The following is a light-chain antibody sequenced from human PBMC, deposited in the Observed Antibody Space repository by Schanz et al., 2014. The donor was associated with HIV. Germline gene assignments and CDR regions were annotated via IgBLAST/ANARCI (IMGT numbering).Light chain of an antibody. CDR3: QQYDNLPLT. CDR1: QDISKS. Sequence: DIQMTQSPSSLSASVGDRVTITCQASQDISKSLNWYQQKPGRAPKLLIYDASNLETGVPSRFSGSGSGTDFTFTISSLQPEDIATYYCQQYDNLPLTFGGGTKVEIK. V-gene: IGKV1-33*01. CDR2: DAS. J-gene: IGKJ4*01.